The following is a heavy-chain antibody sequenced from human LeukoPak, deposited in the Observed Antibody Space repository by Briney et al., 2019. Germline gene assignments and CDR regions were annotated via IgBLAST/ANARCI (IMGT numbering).Heavy chain of an antibody. D-gene: IGHD5-24*01. J-gene: IGHJ6*03. CDR1: GFTFSRYG. V-gene: IGHV3-33*01. CDR2: IWYDGSNK. Sequence: GGSLRLSCAASGFTFSRYGMHWVRQAPGKGLECVAVIWYDGSNKYYADSVKGRFTISRDNSKNTLYLQMNSLRAEDTAVYYCARGDGYNNYYYMDVWGKGTTVTVSS. CDR3: ARGDGYNNYYYMDV.